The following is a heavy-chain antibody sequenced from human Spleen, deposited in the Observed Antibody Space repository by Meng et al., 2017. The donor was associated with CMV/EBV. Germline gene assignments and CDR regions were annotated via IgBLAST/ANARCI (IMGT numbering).Heavy chain of an antibody. V-gene: IGHV3-7*01. D-gene: IGHD6-13*01. J-gene: IGHJ4*02. CDR1: GFTFSNSW. CDR2: IKPDGSDK. Sequence: GESLKISCAASGFTFSNSWMTWVRQAPGKELEWVANIKPDGSDKYYVDSVKGRFTISRDNAKNSLYLQLNGLRPDDAAVYYCSRIGTRTRRIATPRSHTYHYLDYWGQGTLVTVSS. CDR3: SRIGTRTRRIATPRSHTYHYLDY.